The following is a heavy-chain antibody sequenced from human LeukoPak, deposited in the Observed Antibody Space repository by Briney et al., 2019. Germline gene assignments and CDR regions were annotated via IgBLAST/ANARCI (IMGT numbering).Heavy chain of an antibody. CDR1: RFTFSRYW. CDR3: ARADYGDYGAY. CDR2: IKQDGSEK. V-gene: IGHV3-7*05. Sequence: PGGSLRLSCAASRFTFSRYWMSWVRQAPGKGLEWVANIKQDGSEKYYVDSVKGRFTTSRDNAKNSLYLQMNSLRAEDTAVYYCARADYGDYGAYWGQGTLVTVSS. D-gene: IGHD4-17*01. J-gene: IGHJ4*02.